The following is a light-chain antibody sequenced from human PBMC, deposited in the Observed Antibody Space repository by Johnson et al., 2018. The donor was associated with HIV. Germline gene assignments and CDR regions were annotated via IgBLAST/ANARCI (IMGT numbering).Light chain of an antibody. CDR3: ATWDASLSANV. J-gene: IGLJ1*01. CDR1: TSNIGDHS. V-gene: IGLV1-51*02. CDR2: DND. Sequence: QSVLTQPPSVSAAPGRWVTVSCSGTTSNIGDHSVSWFQHLPGAAPKLLIYDNDRRPSGVPDRFSGSKSAASATLDITGLQIGDEGDYYCATWDASLSANVFGPGTKGTVL.